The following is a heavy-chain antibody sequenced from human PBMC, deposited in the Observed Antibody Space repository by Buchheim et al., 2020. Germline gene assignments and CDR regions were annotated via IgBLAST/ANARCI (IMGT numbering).Heavy chain of an antibody. CDR2: ISSSSSYI. D-gene: IGHD2-2*01. V-gene: IGHV3-21*01. CDR1: GFTFSSYS. Sequence: EVQLVESGGGLVKPGGSLRLSCAASGFTFSSYSMNWVRQAPGKGLEWVSSISSSSSYIYYADSVKGRFTISRDNAKNSLYLQMNSLRAEDTAVYYCARDTSFVPHCSSTSCKGNWFDPWGQGTL. J-gene: IGHJ5*02. CDR3: ARDTSFVPHCSSTSCKGNWFDP.